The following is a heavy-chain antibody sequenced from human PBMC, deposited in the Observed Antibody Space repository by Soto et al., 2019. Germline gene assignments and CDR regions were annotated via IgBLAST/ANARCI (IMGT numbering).Heavy chain of an antibody. CDR3: ARMDSSVVAGPARDY. V-gene: IGHV1-18*01. Sequence: GASVKVSCKASGYTFTSYGISWVRQAPGQGLEWMGWISAYNGNTNYAQKLQGRVTMTTDTSTSTAYMELRSLRSDDTAVYYCARMDSSVVAGPARDYWGQGTLVTVS. J-gene: IGHJ4*02. D-gene: IGHD6-19*01. CDR1: GYTFTSYG. CDR2: ISAYNGNT.